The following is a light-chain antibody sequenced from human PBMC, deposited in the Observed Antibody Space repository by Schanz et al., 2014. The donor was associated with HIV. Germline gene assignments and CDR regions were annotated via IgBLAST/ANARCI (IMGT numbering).Light chain of an antibody. CDR2: GAS. Sequence: DIVMTQSPVTLSVSPGESATLSCRASQSVGTNFAWYQQKLGQPPRLLIYGASSRATGIPDRFSGSGSGTDFTLTIRRLEPEDFAVYYCQQYTTSPRTFGQGTKVEIK. CDR1: QSVGTN. J-gene: IGKJ1*01. CDR3: QQYTTSPRT. V-gene: IGKV3-20*01.